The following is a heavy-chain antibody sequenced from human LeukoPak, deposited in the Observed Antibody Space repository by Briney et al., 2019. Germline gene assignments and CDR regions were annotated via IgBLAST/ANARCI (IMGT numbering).Heavy chain of an antibody. V-gene: IGHV4-31*03. CDR3: ARQRARGTTVTPNWFDP. Sequence: PSQTLSLTCTVSGGSISSGGYYWGWIRQLPGKGLEWIGYIDYSGSTYYNPSLKSRVIMSVDTSKNQFSLKLSSVTAADTAVYYCARQRARGTTVTPNWFDPWGQGTLVTVSS. CDR2: IDYSGST. J-gene: IGHJ5*02. CDR1: GGSISSGGYY. D-gene: IGHD4-17*01.